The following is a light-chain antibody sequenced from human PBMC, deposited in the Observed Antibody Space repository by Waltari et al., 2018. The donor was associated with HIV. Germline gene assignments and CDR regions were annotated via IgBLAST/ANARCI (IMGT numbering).Light chain of an antibody. CDR1: SSNIGSNY. Sequence: QSVLTQPPSTSGTPGQRVTIPCSGSSSNIGSNYIYWYRQVPGTTPKLLMYTNKRRPSGVPDRFSGSRSGTSASLAISGLQAGDEADYYCAAWDDSLNGWVFGGGTKLTVL. CDR2: TNK. J-gene: IGLJ3*02. V-gene: IGLV1-47*01. CDR3: AAWDDSLNGWV.